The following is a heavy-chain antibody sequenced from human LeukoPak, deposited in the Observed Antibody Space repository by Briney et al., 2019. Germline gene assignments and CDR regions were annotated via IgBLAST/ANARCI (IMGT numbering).Heavy chain of an antibody. Sequence: GGSLRHSCAASGFTFSSYGMHWVRQAPGKGLEWVAFIRYDGSNKYNADSVKGRFTISRDNSKNTLYLQMNSLRAEDTALYYCAKGSIGYSHGYTDYWGQGTLVTVSS. V-gene: IGHV3-30*02. CDR3: AKGSIGYSHGYTDY. D-gene: IGHD5-18*01. CDR2: IRYDGSNK. CDR1: GFTFSSYG. J-gene: IGHJ4*02.